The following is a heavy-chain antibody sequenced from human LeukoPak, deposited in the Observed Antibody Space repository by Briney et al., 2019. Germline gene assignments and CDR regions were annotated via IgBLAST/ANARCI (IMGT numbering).Heavy chain of an antibody. J-gene: IGHJ6*03. CDR3: ARLDTAMVLAYCYYYMDV. Sequence: PGGSLRLSCAASGFTFSDYYMSWIRQAPGKGLEWLSYISSSGTTIYYADSVKGRFTISRDNAKNSLYLQMNSLRAEDTAVYYCARLDTAMVLAYCYYYMDVWGKGTTVTVSS. CDR2: ISSSGTTI. V-gene: IGHV3-11*01. D-gene: IGHD5-18*01. CDR1: GFTFSDYY.